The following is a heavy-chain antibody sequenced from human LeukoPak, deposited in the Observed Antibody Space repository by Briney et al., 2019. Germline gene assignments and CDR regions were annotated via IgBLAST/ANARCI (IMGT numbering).Heavy chain of an antibody. Sequence: KPSETLSLTCAVYGGSFCGYYWSGLRPPPGKGLEWMGEIIHSESTNYNPSLKSRVTISVDTSKNQFSLKLSSVTAADTAVYYCARGRRSRLRYFVWVTSAFDIWGQGTMVTVSS. CDR3: ARGRRSRLRYFVWVTSAFDI. V-gene: IGHV4-34*01. CDR1: GGSFCGYY. J-gene: IGHJ3*02. CDR2: IIHSEST. D-gene: IGHD3-9*01.